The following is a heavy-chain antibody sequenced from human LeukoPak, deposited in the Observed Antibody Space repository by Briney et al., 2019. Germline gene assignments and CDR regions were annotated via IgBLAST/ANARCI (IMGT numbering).Heavy chain of an antibody. CDR1: GFTFSSYS. CDR2: ISSSSSTI. CDR3: AKWKYSNSGIDDY. J-gene: IGHJ4*02. D-gene: IGHD6-6*01. Sequence: PGGSLRLSCAASGFTFSSYSMNWVRQAPGKGLEWVPYISSSSSTIYYADSVKGRFTISRDNSKNMLYLQMNSLRAEDTAVYYCAKWKYSNSGIDDYWGQGTLVTVSS. V-gene: IGHV3-48*01.